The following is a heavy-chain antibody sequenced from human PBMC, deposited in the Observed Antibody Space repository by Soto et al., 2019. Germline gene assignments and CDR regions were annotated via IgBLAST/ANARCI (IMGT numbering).Heavy chain of an antibody. CDR3: AKNSKGYSGSYFDY. V-gene: IGHV3-23*01. CDR1: GFSFSGYA. Sequence: EVQLLESGGGVGQPGGSLRLSCAATGFSFSGYAMSWVRQAAGKGLEWVSTISGRGASTFYADSVKGRFTISRDNSKNRCYLQINSLRAEDTAVYYCAKNSKGYSGSYFDYWGQGTLVTVSS. D-gene: IGHD1-26*01. J-gene: IGHJ4*02. CDR2: ISGRGAST.